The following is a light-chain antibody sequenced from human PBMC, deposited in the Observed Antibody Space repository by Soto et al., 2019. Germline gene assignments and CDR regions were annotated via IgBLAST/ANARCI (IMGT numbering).Light chain of an antibody. V-gene: IGKV3D-15*01. CDR1: QPIASN. CDR2: GAS. J-gene: IGKJ2*01. CDR3: QQYNNWPYT. Sequence: PADRAALYCRASQPIASNVAWYQQRPGQPPSLLIYGASTRAPDVPDGFTGSGSGTQFTLTISSLHSEDFATYFCQQYNNWPYTFGQGTKVDIK.